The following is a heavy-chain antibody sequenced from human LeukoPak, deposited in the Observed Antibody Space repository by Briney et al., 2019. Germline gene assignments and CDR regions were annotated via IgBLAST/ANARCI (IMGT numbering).Heavy chain of an antibody. CDR2: FDPEDGET. CDR3: ATVAPGVSSARYYYYYYMDV. V-gene: IGHV1-24*01. Sequence: GASVKVSCKVSGYTLTELSMHWVRQAPGKGLEWMGGFDPEDGETIYAQKFQGRVTMTEDTSTDTAYMELSSLRSEDTAVYYCATVAPGVSSARYYYYYYMDVWGKGTTVTVSS. J-gene: IGHJ6*03. CDR1: GYTLTELS. D-gene: IGHD6-6*01.